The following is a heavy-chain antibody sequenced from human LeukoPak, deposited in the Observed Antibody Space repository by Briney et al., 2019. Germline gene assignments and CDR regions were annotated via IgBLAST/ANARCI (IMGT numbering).Heavy chain of an antibody. D-gene: IGHD2/OR15-2a*01. Sequence: GGSLRLSCAASGFTFSSYGMSGVRQAPGKGLEWVSAISGSGGSTYYADSVKGRFTISRDNSKNTLYLQMNSLRAEDTAVYYCAKDGTSYYYIYYWGQGTLVTVSS. CDR3: AKDGTSYYYIYY. CDR2: ISGSGGST. CDR1: GFTFSSYG. J-gene: IGHJ4*02. V-gene: IGHV3-23*01.